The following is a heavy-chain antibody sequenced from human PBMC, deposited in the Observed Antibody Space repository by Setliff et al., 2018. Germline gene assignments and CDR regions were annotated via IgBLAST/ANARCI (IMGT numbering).Heavy chain of an antibody. Sequence: SLRLSCAASGFTFSSYAMHWVRQAPGKGLEWVAVISYDGSNKYYSDSVKGRFTISRDNAKNTLYLQMNSLRAEDTAVYYCAKDMRGSSWSTYYYGMDVWGQGTTVTVSS. J-gene: IGHJ6*02. V-gene: IGHV3-30-3*01. CDR2: ISYDGSNK. CDR3: AKDMRGSSWSTYYYGMDV. CDR1: GFTFSSYA. D-gene: IGHD6-13*01.